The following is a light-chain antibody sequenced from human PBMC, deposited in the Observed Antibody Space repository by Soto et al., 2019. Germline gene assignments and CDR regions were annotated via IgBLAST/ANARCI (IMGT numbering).Light chain of an antibody. CDR1: QGIYSY. CDR2: AAS. CDR3: QQLYSYPPT. Sequence: IQLTQSPSSLSASVGDRVTITCRASQGIYSYLAWYQQKPGKAPNLLIYAASTLQTGVPSRFSGSGSGTDFTLTISSLQPEDFATYYCQQLYSYPPTFAQGTKVEIK. V-gene: IGKV1-9*01. J-gene: IGKJ1*01.